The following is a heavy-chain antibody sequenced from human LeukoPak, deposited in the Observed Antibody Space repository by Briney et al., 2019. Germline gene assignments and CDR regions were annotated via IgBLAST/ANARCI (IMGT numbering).Heavy chain of an antibody. Sequence: ASVKVSCKASGYSFTDYYIHWLRQAPGPGLDWMGRINPNSGGTNYAQKFQGRVTMTRDTSISTAYMDLSRLRSDDTAVYYCARESTWGSGAGIWGQGTLVTVSS. D-gene: IGHD3-10*01. J-gene: IGHJ3*02. CDR3: ARESTWGSGAGI. CDR1: GYSFTDYY. CDR2: INPNSGGT. V-gene: IGHV1-2*06.